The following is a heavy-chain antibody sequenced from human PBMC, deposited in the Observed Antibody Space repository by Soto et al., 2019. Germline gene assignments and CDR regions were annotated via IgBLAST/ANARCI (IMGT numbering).Heavy chain of an antibody. CDR1: GGSINNADYY. Sequence: SETLSLTCTVSGGSINNADYYWSWVRQPPGQGLEWIGEISRTGSTNYNPSLKSRVTISLDKSENQFSLKVTSLTAADTAVYYCASRDPGTSVDYWGQGTLVTVSS. J-gene: IGHJ4*02. D-gene: IGHD1-7*01. CDR2: ISRTGST. CDR3: ASRDPGTSVDY. V-gene: IGHV4-30-4*01.